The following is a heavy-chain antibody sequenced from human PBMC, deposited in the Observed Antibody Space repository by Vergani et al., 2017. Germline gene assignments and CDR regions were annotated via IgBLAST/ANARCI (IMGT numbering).Heavy chain of an antibody. CDR3: AKDPTRVYSSSWYVRQLTFDY. CDR1: GFTFSSYA. D-gene: IGHD6-13*01. J-gene: IGHJ4*02. Sequence: EVQLLESGGGLVQPGGSLRLSCAASGFTFSSYAMSWVRQAPGKGLEWVSAISGSGGSTYYADSVKGRFTISRDNSKNTLYLQMNSLRAEDTAVYYCAKDPTRVYSSSWYVRQLTFDYWGQGTLVTVSS. CDR2: ISGSGGST. V-gene: IGHV3-23*01.